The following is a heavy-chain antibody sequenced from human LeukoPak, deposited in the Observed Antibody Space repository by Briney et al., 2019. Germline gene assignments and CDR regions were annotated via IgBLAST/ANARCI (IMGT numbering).Heavy chain of an antibody. CDR3: ARDTRIGYCSSTSCFSLDY. CDR1: GFTFSNAW. V-gene: IGHV3-21*01. D-gene: IGHD2-2*03. Sequence: GGSLRLSCAASGFTFSNAWMSWVRQAPGKGLEWVSSISSSSSYIYYADSVKGRFTISRDNAKNSLYLQMNSLRAEDTAVYYCARDTRIGYCSSTSCFSLDYWGQGTLVTVSS. CDR2: ISSSSSYI. J-gene: IGHJ4*02.